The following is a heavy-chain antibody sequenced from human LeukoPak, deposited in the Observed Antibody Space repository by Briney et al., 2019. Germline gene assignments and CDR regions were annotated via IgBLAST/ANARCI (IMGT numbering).Heavy chain of an antibody. CDR2: INPISGGT. V-gene: IGHV1-2*02. D-gene: IGHD3-16*01. J-gene: IGHJ4*02. Sequence: ASVKVSCKASGYTFTDYHIHWVRQAPGEGLELMGWINPISGGTNFAQKFQGRVTMTSDTSISTAYMELSGLRSDDTAVYYCARRGGPYFDYWGQGTLVTVSS. CDR1: GYTFTDYH. CDR3: ARRGGPYFDY.